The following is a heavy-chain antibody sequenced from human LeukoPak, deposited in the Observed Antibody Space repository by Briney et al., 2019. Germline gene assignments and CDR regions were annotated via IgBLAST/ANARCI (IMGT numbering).Heavy chain of an antibody. CDR3: ARSTAMVFDY. V-gene: IGHV4-59*01. Sequence: SETLSLTCTVSGGSISSYYWSWIRQPPGKGLEWLGYIYYSGSTNYNPSLKSRVTISVDTSKNQFSLKLSSVTAADTAVYYCARSTAMVFDYWGQGTLVTVSS. CDR2: IYYSGST. D-gene: IGHD5-18*01. J-gene: IGHJ4*02. CDR1: GGSISSYY.